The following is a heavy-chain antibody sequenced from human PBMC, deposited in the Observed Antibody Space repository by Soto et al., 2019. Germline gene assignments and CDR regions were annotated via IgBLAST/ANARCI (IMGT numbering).Heavy chain of an antibody. CDR2: IIPIFGTA. CDR3: ARHYEYYYDSSNYGMDV. CDR1: GCTFSSYA. V-gene: IGHV1-69*13. Sequence: SVKVSCKASGCTFSSYAISWVRQAPGQGLEWMGGIIPIFGTANYAQKFQGRVTITADESTSTAYMELSSLRSEETAVYYCARHYEYYYDSSNYGMDVWGQGTPVTVSS. J-gene: IGHJ6*02. D-gene: IGHD3-22*01.